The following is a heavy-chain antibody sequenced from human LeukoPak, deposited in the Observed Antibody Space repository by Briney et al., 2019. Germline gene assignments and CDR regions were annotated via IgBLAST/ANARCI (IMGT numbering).Heavy chain of an antibody. V-gene: IGHV3-7*03. CDR2: IKQDGGEK. CDR1: GITFSRYW. CDR3: ARDGRPLDY. Sequence: GGSLRLSCADSGITFSRYWMSWVRQAPGKGLEWVANIKQDGGEKYYVDSVRGRFTISRDNAKNSLCLQMNSLRVEDTAVYYCARDGRPLDYWGQGTLVTVSS. J-gene: IGHJ4*02.